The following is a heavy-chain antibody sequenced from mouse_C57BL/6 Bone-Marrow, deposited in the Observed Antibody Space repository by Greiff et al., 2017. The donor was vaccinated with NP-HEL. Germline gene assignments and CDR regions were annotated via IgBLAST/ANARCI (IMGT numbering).Heavy chain of an antibody. D-gene: IGHD1-1*01. CDR2: TFYSGIT. Sequence: EVQLVESGPSLVRPSQTLSLTCTVTGFSINSDCYWIWIRQFPGNKLEYIGYTFYSGITYYNQYLERRTYITSDTSKNQFSLKLSSVTTEDTATYYGARDRDYGSANWYFDVWGTGTSVTVSS. J-gene: IGHJ1*03. CDR3: ARDRDYGSANWYFDV. V-gene: IGHV3-3*01. CDR1: GFSINSDCY.